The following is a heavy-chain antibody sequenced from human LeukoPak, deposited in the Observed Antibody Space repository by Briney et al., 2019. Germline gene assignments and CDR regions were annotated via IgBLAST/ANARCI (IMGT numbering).Heavy chain of an antibody. D-gene: IGHD5-18*01. V-gene: IGHV4-61*05. CDR2: IYYSGST. CDR1: GGSISSSSYY. Sequence: PSETLSLTCTVSGGSISSSSYYWGWIRQPPGKGLEWIGYIYYSGSTNYNPSLKSRVTISVDTSKNQFSLKLGSVTAADTAVYYCARSRGYSYGLSIDYWGQGTLVTVSS. J-gene: IGHJ4*02. CDR3: ARSRGYSYGLSIDY.